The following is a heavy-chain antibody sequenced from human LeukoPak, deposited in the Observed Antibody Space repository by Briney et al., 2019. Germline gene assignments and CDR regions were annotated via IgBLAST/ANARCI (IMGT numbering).Heavy chain of an antibody. J-gene: IGHJ4*02. CDR2: ISGSGGST. D-gene: IGHD5-18*01. CDR3: AKILRGHNYGGFDY. Sequence: GGSLRLSCAASGFTFSSYAMSWVRQAPGKGLEWVSTISGSGGSTHYADSVKGRFTISRDNSKNTLYLQMNSLRADDTAVYYCAKILRGHNYGGFDYWGQGTLVTVSS. CDR1: GFTFSSYA. V-gene: IGHV3-23*01.